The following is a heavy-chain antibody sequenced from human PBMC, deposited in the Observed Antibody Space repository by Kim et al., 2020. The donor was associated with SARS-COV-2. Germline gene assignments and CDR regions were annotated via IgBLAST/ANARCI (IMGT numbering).Heavy chain of an antibody. J-gene: IGHJ5*02. Sequence: SETLSLTCTVSGYSISSGYYWGWIRQPPGKGLEWIGSIYHSGSTYYNPSLKSRVTISVDTSKNQFSLKLSSVTAADTAVYYCARSPPDLRNPRGWFDPWGQGTLVTVSS. CDR3: ARSPPDLRNPRGWFDP. D-gene: IGHD3-10*01. CDR2: IYHSGST. V-gene: IGHV4-38-2*02. CDR1: GYSISSGYY.